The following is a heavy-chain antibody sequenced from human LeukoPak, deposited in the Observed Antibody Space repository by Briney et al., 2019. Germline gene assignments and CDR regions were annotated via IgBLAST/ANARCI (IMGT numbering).Heavy chain of an antibody. CDR2: INPHSGGT. D-gene: IGHD3-22*01. CDR1: GYTFTDYF. V-gene: IGHV1-2*02. CDR3: ASFPARYDSSGYPTYGAFDI. J-gene: IGHJ3*02. Sequence: ASVKLSCKASGYTFTDYFIHWVRQAPGQGLEWMGWINPHSGGTKYAQKFKGRFIMTRDTSISTAYMELSSLRSEDTAVYYCASFPARYDSSGYPTYGAFDIWGQGTMVTVSS.